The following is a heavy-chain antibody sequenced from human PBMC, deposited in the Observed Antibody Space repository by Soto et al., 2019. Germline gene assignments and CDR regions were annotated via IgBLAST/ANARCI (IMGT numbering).Heavy chain of an antibody. V-gene: IGHV2-5*01. CDR1: GFSLSSRGVG. CDR2: IMWNDEN. CDR3: AHYLSGYYYVSRSSCAFDI. J-gene: IGHJ3*02. D-gene: IGHD3-10*01. Sequence: GSGPTLVNPTQTLTLTCTFSGFSLSSRGVGVGWVRQPPGKALEWLALIMWNDENHYSPSLKSRLTITKDTSKNQLVLTMTNMDPVDTAPFYCAHYLSGYYYVSRSSCAFDIWGQGTMVTVSS.